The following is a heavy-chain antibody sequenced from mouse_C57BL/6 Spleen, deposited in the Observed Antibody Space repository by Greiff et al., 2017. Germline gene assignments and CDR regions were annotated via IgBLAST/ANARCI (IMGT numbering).Heavy chain of an antibody. J-gene: IGHJ4*01. CDR2: ISSGSSTL. CDR3: ARNDYDRLYYAMDY. CDR1: GFTFSDYG. Sequence: EVKLVESGGGLVKPGGSLKLSCAASGFTFSDYGMHWVRQAPEKGLEWVAYISSGSSTLYYADTVKGRFTISRDNAKNTLFLQMTSMRSEDTAMYYCARNDYDRLYYAMDYWGQGTSVTVSA. D-gene: IGHD2-4*01. V-gene: IGHV5-17*01.